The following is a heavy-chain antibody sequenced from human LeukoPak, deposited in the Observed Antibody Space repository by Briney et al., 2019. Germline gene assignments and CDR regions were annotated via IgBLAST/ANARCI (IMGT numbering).Heavy chain of an antibody. CDR3: ARGVVHDFWSGYLPDDAFDI. D-gene: IGHD3-3*01. J-gene: IGHJ3*02. Sequence: GESLKISCKGSGYSFTSYWIGWVRQMPGKGLEWMGIIYPGDSDTRYSPSFQGQVTISADKSISTAYLQWSSLKASDTAMYYCARGVVHDFWSGYLPDDAFDIWGQGTMVTVSS. V-gene: IGHV5-51*01. CDR1: GYSFTSYW. CDR2: IYPGDSDT.